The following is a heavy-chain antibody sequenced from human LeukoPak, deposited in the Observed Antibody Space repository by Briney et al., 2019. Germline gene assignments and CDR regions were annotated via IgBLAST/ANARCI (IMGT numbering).Heavy chain of an antibody. V-gene: IGHV4-38-2*02. J-gene: IGHJ6*03. CDR2: IYHSGST. CDR1: GYSISSGYY. D-gene: IGHD4-17*01. Sequence: PSETLSLTCTVSGYSISSGYYWGWIRQPPGKGLEWIGSIYHSGSTYYNPSLKSRVTISVDTSKNQFSLKLSSVTAADTAVYYCARDMVTTYGYYYYYYMDVWGKGTTVTVSS. CDR3: ARDMVTTYGYYYYYYMDV.